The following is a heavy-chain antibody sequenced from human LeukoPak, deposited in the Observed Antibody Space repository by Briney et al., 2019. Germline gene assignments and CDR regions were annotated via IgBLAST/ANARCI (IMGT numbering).Heavy chain of an antibody. D-gene: IGHD3-22*01. J-gene: IGHJ4*02. CDR3: ARPDYYDSSGYYSFDY. CDR2: INPNSGGT. CDR1: GYTFTSYY. V-gene: IGHV1-2*02. Sequence: ASVKVSCKASGYTFTSYYMHWVRQAPGQGLEWMGWINPNSGGTNHAQKFQGRVTMTRDTSISTAYMELSRLRSDDTAVYYCARPDYYDSSGYYSFDYWGQGTLVTVSS.